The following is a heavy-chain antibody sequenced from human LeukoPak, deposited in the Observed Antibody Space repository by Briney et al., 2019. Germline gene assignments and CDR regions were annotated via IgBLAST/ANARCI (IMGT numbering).Heavy chain of an antibody. D-gene: IGHD3-16*01. V-gene: IGHV1-18*01. CDR1: GYTFTSYG. Sequence: ASVKVSCKASGYTFTSYGISWVRQAPGQGLERMGWISAYNGNTNYAQKLQGRVTMTTDISTSTAYMELRSLRYDDTAVYYCARGPPLINPWGQGTLVTVSS. CDR2: ISAYNGNT. CDR3: ARGPPLINP. J-gene: IGHJ5*02.